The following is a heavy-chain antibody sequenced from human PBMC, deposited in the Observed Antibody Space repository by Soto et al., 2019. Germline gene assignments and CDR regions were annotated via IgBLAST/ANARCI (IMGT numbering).Heavy chain of an antibody. CDR3: ARGELWWDF. Sequence: SETLSLTCTVSGGSISSAGYYWIWIRQLPGKGLEWIGFIYYSGNAFYNPSLKSRVAISLDTSKNQFSLKLSSVTAADTAVYFCARGELWWDFWGQGTLVTVSS. J-gene: IGHJ4*02. V-gene: IGHV4-31*03. CDR2: IYYSGNA. D-gene: IGHD3-10*01. CDR1: GGSISSAGYY.